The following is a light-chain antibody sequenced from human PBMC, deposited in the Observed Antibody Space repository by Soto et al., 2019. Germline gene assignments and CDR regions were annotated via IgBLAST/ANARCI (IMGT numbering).Light chain of an antibody. CDR2: GAF. V-gene: IGKV3-11*01. CDR3: QQRNIWPTVT. J-gene: IGKJ5*01. Sequence: EIVCKQAPATLSLSQGERATLSCMASPSVTNFLAWYQQKPGQAHRLIIYGAFNRATGIPDRFSGSGSGTDFTLTIRRLEPEDLAVYYCQQRNIWPTVTFGQVRRLEI. CDR1: PSVTNF.